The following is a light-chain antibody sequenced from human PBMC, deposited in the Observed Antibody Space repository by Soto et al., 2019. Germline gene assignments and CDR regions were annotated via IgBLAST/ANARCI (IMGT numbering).Light chain of an antibody. V-gene: IGLV2-14*01. CDR2: DVS. CDR1: SSDVGGYNY. CDR3: SSYTSSRGV. J-gene: IGLJ1*01. Sequence: QSALTQPASVSGSPGQSITISCTGTSSDVGGYNYDSWYQQHPGKAPKLMIYDVSNRPSGVSNRFSGSKSGNTASLTISGLQAEDEADYYCSSYTSSRGVFGTGTKVTVL.